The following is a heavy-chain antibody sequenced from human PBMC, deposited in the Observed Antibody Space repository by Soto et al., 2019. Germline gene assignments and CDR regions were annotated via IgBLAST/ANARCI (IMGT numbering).Heavy chain of an antibody. CDR1: GGSISSSSYY. V-gene: IGHV4-39*01. CDR2: IYYSGST. Sequence: SETLYLTCTVSGGSISSSSYYWGWIRQPPGKGLEWIGSIYYSGSTYYNPSLKSRVTISVDTSKNQFSLKLSSVTAADTAVYYCPMSSSWTPDAFDIWGQGTMVT. J-gene: IGHJ3*02. D-gene: IGHD6-13*01. CDR3: PMSSSWTPDAFDI.